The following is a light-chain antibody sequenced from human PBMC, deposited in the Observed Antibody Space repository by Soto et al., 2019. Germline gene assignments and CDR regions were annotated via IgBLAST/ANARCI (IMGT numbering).Light chain of an antibody. V-gene: IGKV3-11*01. J-gene: IGKJ5*01. CDR3: QLSHQRSSWPPIA. CDR2: DAS. CDR1: ERISHS. Sequence: DIVLTQSPATLSLSPGNRVTLSCRANERISHSLAWYQQRPGQAPRILIYDASFRATGIPERFSGSGSGTDFTLSISSLEPEDFAVYYCQLSHQRSSWPPIAFGQGTRLDLK.